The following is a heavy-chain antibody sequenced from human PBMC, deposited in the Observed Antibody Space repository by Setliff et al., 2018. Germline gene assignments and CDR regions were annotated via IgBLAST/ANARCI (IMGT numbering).Heavy chain of an antibody. CDR3: AREVVVVKSAINYYYYMDV. J-gene: IGHJ6*03. D-gene: IGHD2-2*01. CDR2: IIPILGIA. CDR1: GGTFSSYA. V-gene: IGHV1-69*10. Sequence: GASVKVSCKASGGTFSSYAISWVRQAPGQGLEWMGGIIPILGIANYAQKFQGRVTITTDESTSTAYMELCSLRSDDTAVFYCAREVVVVKSAINYYYYMDVWGKGTTVTVS.